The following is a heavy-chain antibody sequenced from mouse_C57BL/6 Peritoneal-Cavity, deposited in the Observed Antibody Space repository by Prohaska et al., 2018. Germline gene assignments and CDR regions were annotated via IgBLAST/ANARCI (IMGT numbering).Heavy chain of an antibody. V-gene: IGHV11-2*01. J-gene: IGHJ1*03. CDR3: MRYGNYWYFDV. D-gene: IGHD2-1*01. Sequence: VQPGGSRGLSCEGSGFTFSGFWMSWVRQTPGKTLEWIGDINSDGSAINYAPSIKDRFTIFRDNDKSTLYLQMSNVRSEDTATYFCMRYGNYWYFDVWGTGTTVTVPS. CDR1: GFTFSGFW. CDR2: INSDGSAI.